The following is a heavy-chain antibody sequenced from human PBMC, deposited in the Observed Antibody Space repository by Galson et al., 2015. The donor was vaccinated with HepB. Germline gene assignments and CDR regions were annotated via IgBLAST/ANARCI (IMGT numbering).Heavy chain of an antibody. V-gene: IGHV3-48*04. CDR1: TFILSTYS. J-gene: IGHJ4*02. CDR2: ISSSSTTI. CDR3: VFLRGNDLKPLDY. Sequence: SLRLSCAASTFILSTYSMNWVRQAPGKGLEWVSYISSSSTTIYYADSVKGRFTISRDNAKNSLYLQMNSLRVEDTAVYYCVFLRGNDLKPLDYWGQGILVTVSS. D-gene: IGHD5-12*01.